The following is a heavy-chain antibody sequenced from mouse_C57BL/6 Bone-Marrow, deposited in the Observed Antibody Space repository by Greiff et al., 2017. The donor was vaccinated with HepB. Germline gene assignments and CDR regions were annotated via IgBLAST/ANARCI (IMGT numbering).Heavy chain of an antibody. CDR1: GYTFTSYW. CDR2: IDPSDSET. CDR3: ARESGEQLSFDY. J-gene: IGHJ2*01. V-gene: IGHV1-52*01. Sequence: QVQLQQPGAELVRPGSSVKLSCKASGYTFTSYWMHWVKQRPIQGLEWIGNIDPSDSETHYNQKFKDKATLTVDKSSSTAYMQLSSLTTEDSAVYYCARESGEQLSFDYWGQGTTLTVSS. D-gene: IGHD3-2*02.